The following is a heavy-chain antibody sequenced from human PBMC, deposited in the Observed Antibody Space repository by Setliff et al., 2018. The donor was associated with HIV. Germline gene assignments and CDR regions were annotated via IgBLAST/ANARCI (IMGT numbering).Heavy chain of an antibody. J-gene: IGHJ4*02. D-gene: IGHD5-18*01. CDR1: GGSFSNYY. Sequence: TSETLSLTCAVYGGSFSNYYWSWIRQPPVKGLEWIGEINHSGSTNYNPSLKSRVTISVDTSKNQFSLKLSSVSAADTAVYYCGRLSETAMASFDSWGQGTLVTVSS. V-gene: IGHV4-34*01. CDR2: INHSGST. CDR3: GRLSETAMASFDS.